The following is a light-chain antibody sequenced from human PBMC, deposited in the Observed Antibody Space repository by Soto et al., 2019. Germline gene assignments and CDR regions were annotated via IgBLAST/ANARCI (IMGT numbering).Light chain of an antibody. CDR1: NSNIENNF. Sequence: QSVLSQPPSLSAAPGQKVTISCYGSNSNIENNFVSWFRQFPGAAPDLLIFDNSNRPSGIPDRFSGSKSGSSATLAISGLQAGDEAHYYCGTWVSSLSAVVFGTGTKVTVL. J-gene: IGLJ1*01. CDR2: DNS. CDR3: GTWVSSLSAVV. V-gene: IGLV1-51*01.